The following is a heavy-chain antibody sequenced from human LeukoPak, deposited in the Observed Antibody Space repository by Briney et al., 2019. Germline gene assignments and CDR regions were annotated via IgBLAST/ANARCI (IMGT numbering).Heavy chain of an antibody. CDR3: ARDLTPYYGSGSYSTQDY. J-gene: IGHJ4*02. CDR2: ISANNGNT. V-gene: IGHV1-18*01. CDR1: GYTFTSYG. Sequence: VASVKVSCKASGYTFTSYGISWVRQAPGQGLEWMGWISANNGNTNYAQKLQGRVTMTTDTSTSTAYMELRSLRSDDTAVYYCARDLTPYYGSGSYSTQDYWGQGTLVTVSS. D-gene: IGHD3-10*01.